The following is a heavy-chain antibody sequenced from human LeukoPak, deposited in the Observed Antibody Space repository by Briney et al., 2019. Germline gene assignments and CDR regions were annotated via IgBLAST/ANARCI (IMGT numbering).Heavy chain of an antibody. CDR3: ARGRITMVRGAMTCYFDY. J-gene: IGHJ4*02. V-gene: IGHV4-34*01. Sequence: SETLSLTCAVYGGSFSGYYWSWIRQPPGKGLEWIGEINHSGSTNYNPSLKSRVTISVDTSKNQFSLKLSSVTAADTAVYYCARGRITMVRGAMTCYFDYWGQGTLVTVSS. CDR1: GGSFSGYY. CDR2: INHSGST. D-gene: IGHD3-10*01.